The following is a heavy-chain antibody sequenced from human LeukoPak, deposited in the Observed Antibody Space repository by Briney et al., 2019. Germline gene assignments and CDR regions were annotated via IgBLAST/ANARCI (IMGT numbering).Heavy chain of an antibody. CDR3: AKEGTMIVVVEGYDNAFDI. V-gene: IGHV3-30*18. Sequence: GRSLRLSCAASGFTFSSYGMHWVRQAPGKGLEWVAVISYDGSNKYYADSVKGRFTISRDNSKDTLYLQMNSLRAEDTAVYYCAKEGTMIVVVEGYDNAFDIWGQGTMVTVSS. J-gene: IGHJ3*02. CDR2: ISYDGSNK. D-gene: IGHD3-22*01. CDR1: GFTFSSYG.